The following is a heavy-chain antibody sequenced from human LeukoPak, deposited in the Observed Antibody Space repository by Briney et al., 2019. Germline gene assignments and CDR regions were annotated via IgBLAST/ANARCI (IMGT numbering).Heavy chain of an antibody. CDR1: GGSIRSYY. V-gene: IGHV4-59*01. CDR3: ARGYGDFRVEGRYFHS. Sequence: SETLSLTCTVSGGSIRSYYWSWIRQPPGKGLEWIGYIYYNGNTNYNPSLESRVTTSIDTSNNQFSLRLRSVSAADTAVYYCARGYGDFRVEGRYFHSWGQGTLVTVSS. J-gene: IGHJ4*02. D-gene: IGHD4-17*01. CDR2: IYYNGNT.